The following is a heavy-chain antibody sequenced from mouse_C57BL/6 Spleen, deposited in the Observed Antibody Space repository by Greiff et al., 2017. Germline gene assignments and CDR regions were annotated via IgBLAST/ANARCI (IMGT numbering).Heavy chain of an antibody. D-gene: IGHD1-1*01. V-gene: IGHV14-4*01. CDR3: TLRDYAMDY. Sequence: VQLQQSGAELVRPGASVKLSCTASGFNIKDDYMHWVKQRPEQGLEWIGWIVPENGDTEYASKFQGKATITADTSSNTAYLQLSSLTSEDTAVYYCTLRDYAMDYWGQGTSVTVSS. CDR2: IVPENGDT. CDR1: GFNIKDDY. J-gene: IGHJ4*01.